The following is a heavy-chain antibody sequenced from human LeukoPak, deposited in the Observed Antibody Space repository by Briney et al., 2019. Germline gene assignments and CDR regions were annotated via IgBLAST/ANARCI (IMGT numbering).Heavy chain of an antibody. Sequence: ASVKVSCKASGYTFTSYDINWVRQATGQGLEWMGWMNPNSDNTGYAQKFQGRVTITADKSTSTAYMELSSLRSEDTAVYYCARTNYAGDYYYGMDVWGQGTTVTVPS. V-gene: IGHV1-8*01. D-gene: IGHD1-7*01. CDR3: ARTNYAGDYYYGMDV. J-gene: IGHJ6*02. CDR1: GYTFTSYD. CDR2: MNPNSDNT.